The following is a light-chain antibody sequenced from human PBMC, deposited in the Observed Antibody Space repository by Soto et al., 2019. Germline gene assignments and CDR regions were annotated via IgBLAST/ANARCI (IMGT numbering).Light chain of an antibody. CDR2: GAS. J-gene: IGKJ1*01. V-gene: IGKV3-20*01. CDR1: QSVTSSS. CDR3: QQYGSSPPT. Sequence: IGLTQSPDTLSLYPGERGTLSCRASQSVTSSSLAWYQQKAGQAPRLLIYGASTRATGIPDRFRGSGSGADFTLTISSLEPEDFAVYVCQQYGSSPPTFGQGTKVDI.